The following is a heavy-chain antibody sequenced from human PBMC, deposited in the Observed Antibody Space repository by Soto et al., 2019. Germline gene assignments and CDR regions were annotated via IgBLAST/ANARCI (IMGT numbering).Heavy chain of an antibody. CDR2: ISAYNGNT. CDR3: ARAPYYDFWSGFARDYYYYGMDV. V-gene: IGHV1-18*01. D-gene: IGHD3-3*01. CDR1: GYTFTSYG. Sequence: QVQLVQSGAEVKKPGASVKVSCKASGYTFTSYGISWVRQAPGQGLEWMGWISAYNGNTNYAQKLQGRVTMTTDTSTSTAYMELRSLRSDDTAVYYCARAPYYDFWSGFARDYYYYGMDVWDQGTTVTVSS. J-gene: IGHJ6*02.